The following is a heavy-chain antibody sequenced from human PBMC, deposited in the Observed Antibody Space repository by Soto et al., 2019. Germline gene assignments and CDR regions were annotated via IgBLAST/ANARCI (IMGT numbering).Heavy chain of an antibody. V-gene: IGHV1-69*13. CDR2: LIPIFGTA. J-gene: IGHJ3*02. CDR1: GGTFSSYA. Sequence: GASVKVSCKASGGTFSSYAISWVRQAPGQGLEWMGGLIPIFGTANYAQKFQGRVTITEDESTNTAYMELSSLRSEDTAVYYCATDRDAFDIWGQGTMVTVSS. CDR3: ATDRDAFDI.